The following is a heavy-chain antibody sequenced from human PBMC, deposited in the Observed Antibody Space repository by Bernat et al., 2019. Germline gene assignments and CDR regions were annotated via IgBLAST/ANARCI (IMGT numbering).Heavy chain of an antibody. D-gene: IGHD6-19*01. CDR1: GYTFTSYY. V-gene: IGHV1-46*01. Sequence: QVQLVQSGAEVKKPGASVKVSCKASGYTFTSYYMHWVRQAPGQGLEWMGIINPSGGSTSYAQKFQGRVTMTRDTSTSTVYMELSSLRSEDTAVYYCVRWGEAVAGTEYAFDIWGQGTMVTVSS. CDR3: VRWGEAVAGTEYAFDI. J-gene: IGHJ3*02. CDR2: INPSGGST.